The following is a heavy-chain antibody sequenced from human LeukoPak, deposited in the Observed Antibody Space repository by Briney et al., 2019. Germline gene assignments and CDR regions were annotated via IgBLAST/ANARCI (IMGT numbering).Heavy chain of an antibody. CDR1: GYSITSAYY. V-gene: IGHV4-38-2*02. CDR3: ARVARCTSCFDVDY. D-gene: IGHD2-2*01. J-gene: IGHJ4*02. Sequence: KPSETLSLTCTVSGYSITSAYYWGWIRQPPGKGLEGIGSFFLKGSTYYNASLKSRVTISVDTSKNQFSLTLSSVTAADTAVYYCARVARCTSCFDVDYWGQGTLVTVSS. CDR2: FFLKGST.